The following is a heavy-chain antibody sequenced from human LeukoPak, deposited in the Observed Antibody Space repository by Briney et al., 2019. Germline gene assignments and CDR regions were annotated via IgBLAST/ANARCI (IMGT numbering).Heavy chain of an antibody. V-gene: IGHV3-30*02. CDR1: GFTFSAYG. J-gene: IGHJ4*02. CDR3: AKTYSNSWYFDY. CDR2: IRSDGSDK. Sequence: GGSLRLSCAASGFTFSAYGMHWVRQAPGKGLEWVAFIRSDGSDKQYGDSVKGRFTISRDNSKNTLFLQMSSLRAEDTAVYYCAKTYSNSWYFDYWGQGTLVTVSS. D-gene: IGHD6-13*01.